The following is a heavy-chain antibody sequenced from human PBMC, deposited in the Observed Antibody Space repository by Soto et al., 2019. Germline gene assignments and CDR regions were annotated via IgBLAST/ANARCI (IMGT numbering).Heavy chain of an antibody. CDR3: AKAPGRTTVTNTDY. V-gene: IGHV3-23*01. CDR1: GFTFSSYA. D-gene: IGHD4-17*01. J-gene: IGHJ4*02. Sequence: GGSVRLSCAASGFTFSSYAMSWVRQAPGKGLEWVSAISGSGGSTYYADSVKGRFTISRDNSKNTLYLQMNSLRAEDTAVYYCAKAPGRTTVTNTDYWGQGTLVTVSS. CDR2: ISGSGGST.